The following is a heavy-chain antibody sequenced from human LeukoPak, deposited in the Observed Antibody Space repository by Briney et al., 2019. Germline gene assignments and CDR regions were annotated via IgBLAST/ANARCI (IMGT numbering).Heavy chain of an antibody. CDR3: ARGPSGSYIDAFDI. D-gene: IGHD1-26*01. J-gene: IGHJ3*02. Sequence: GGSLRLSCAASGFTFSDYSMNWVRQAPGKGLEWISYISSSSNTIYYADSVKGRFTISRDNAKNALYLQMNSLRDEDTAVYYCARGPSGSYIDAFDIWGQGTLVTVSS. V-gene: IGHV3-48*02. CDR2: ISSSSNTI. CDR1: GFTFSDYS.